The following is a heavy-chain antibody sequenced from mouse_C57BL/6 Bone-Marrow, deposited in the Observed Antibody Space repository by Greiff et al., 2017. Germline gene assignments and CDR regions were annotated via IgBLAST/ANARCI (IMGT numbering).Heavy chain of an antibody. V-gene: IGHV1-22*01. J-gene: IGHJ2*01. CDR1: GYTFTDYY. CDR3: ARLPAGVTTRVYYFDY. CDR2: INPNNGGT. Sequence: VQLQQSGPELVKPGASVKMSCKASGYTFTDYYMHWVKQRPGQSLEWIGKINPNNGGTNYNQKFKGKATLTVNKSSSTAYMELRSLTSEDSAVYYCARLPAGVTTRVYYFDYWGQGTTLTVSS. D-gene: IGHD2-2*01.